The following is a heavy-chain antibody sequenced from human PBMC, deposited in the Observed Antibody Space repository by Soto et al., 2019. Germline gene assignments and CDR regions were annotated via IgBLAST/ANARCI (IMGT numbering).Heavy chain of an antibody. J-gene: IGHJ4*01. V-gene: IGHV5-51*01. Sequence: GESLKISCNSFGYSFAAYWIGWVRQMPGKGLEWMGIIYGVDSQNIYSPSFQGQVTISVDRSISTAYLQWSGLKVSDAAVYYCARGVGGSLVYFDYWGHGTLVTVYS. CDR3: ARGVGGSLVYFDY. CDR1: GYSFAAYW. CDR2: IYGVDSQN. D-gene: IGHD2-15*01.